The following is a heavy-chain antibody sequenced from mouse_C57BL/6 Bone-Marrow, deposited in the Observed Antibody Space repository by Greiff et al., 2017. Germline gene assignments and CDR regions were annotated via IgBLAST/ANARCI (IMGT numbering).Heavy chain of an antibody. J-gene: IGHJ4*01. V-gene: IGHV1-81*01. D-gene: IGHD1-1*01. Sequence: QVQLKQSGAELARPGASVKLSCKASGYTFTSSGISWVKQRTGQGLEWIGEIYPRSGNTYYNEKFKGKATLTADKSSSTAYMELRSLTSEDSAVYFCARSTTVVAPYYAMDYWGQGTSVTVSS. CDR2: IYPRSGNT. CDR3: ARSTTVVAPYYAMDY. CDR1: GYTFTSSG.